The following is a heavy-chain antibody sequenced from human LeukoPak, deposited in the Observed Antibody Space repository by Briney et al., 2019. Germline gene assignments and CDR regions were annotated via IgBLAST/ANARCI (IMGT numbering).Heavy chain of an antibody. CDR1: GYTFSSYD. D-gene: IGHD6-25*01. V-gene: IGHV1-8*03. CDR2: MNPNSGNT. Sequence: ASVKVSCKASGYTFSSYDINWVRQATGQGLEWLGWMNPNSGNTGYAQKFQGRVTITRDTSISTAYMELSSLRSEDTAVYYCARVPGGHYYYYMDVWGKGTTVTVSS. J-gene: IGHJ6*03. CDR3: ARVPGGHYYYYMDV.